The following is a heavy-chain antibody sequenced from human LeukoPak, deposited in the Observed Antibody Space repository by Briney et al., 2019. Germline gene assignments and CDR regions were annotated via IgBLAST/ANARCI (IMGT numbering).Heavy chain of an antibody. D-gene: IGHD4-11*01. CDR2: IYGGGGK. V-gene: IGHV3-53*01. J-gene: IGHJ3*02. CDR3: TRHQYDAFEI. Sequence: GTSLRLSCAASGITVSSYYMRWVRQAPGRGREWVSVIYGGGGKYYPESAKGRFAISRDNSKNTLYLQISSLRAEDTAIYYCTRHQYDAFEIWGQGTMVTVSS. CDR1: GITVSSYY.